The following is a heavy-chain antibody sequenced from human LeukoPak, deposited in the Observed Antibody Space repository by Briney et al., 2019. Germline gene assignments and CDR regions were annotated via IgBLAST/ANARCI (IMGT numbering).Heavy chain of an antibody. CDR2: VYNIGRT. Sequence: SETLSLTCTVSGGSISTFYWSWIRWTPGKGLEWIGYVYNIGRTNYNPSLTSRVTMSIDTSKNQFSLRLSSVTAADTAVYYCASAAGWLRFDFWGQGTTVTVSS. CDR3: ASAAGWLRFDF. V-gene: IGHV4-59*01. D-gene: IGHD6-19*01. J-gene: IGHJ6*02. CDR1: GGSISTFY.